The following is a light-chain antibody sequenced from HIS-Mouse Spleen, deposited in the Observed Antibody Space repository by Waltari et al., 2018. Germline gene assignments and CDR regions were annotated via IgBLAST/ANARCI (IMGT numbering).Light chain of an antibody. V-gene: IGLV3-21*02. CDR1: NIGGKR. J-gene: IGLJ2*01. CDR3: QVWDSSSDHVV. Sequence: SYVLTQPPSVSVAPGQTARITCGGNNIGGKRVHWYQQKPGQAPVLVVYADSDRPSGIPERFSGSNSANTATLTISRVEAGDEADYYCQVWDSSSDHVVFGGGTKLTVL. CDR2: ADS.